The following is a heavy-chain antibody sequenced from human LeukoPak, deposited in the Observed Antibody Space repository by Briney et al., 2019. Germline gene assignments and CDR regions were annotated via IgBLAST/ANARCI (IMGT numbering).Heavy chain of an antibody. V-gene: IGHV4-31*03. D-gene: IGHD3-10*01. CDR2: IYYSGST. CDR1: GGSISSGGYN. CDR3: ARDGGYGSGSYYMAY. J-gene: IGHJ4*02. Sequence: SETLSLPCTVSGGSISSGGYNWNWIRQHPGKGLEWIGYIYYSGSTSYNPSLKSRVIISIDRSKNQFSLKLSSVTAADSAVYYCARDGGYGSGSYYMAYWGQGTLVTVSS.